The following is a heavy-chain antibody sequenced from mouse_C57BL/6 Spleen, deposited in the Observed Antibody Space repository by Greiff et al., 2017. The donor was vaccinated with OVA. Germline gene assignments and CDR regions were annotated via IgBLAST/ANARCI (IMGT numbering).Heavy chain of an antibody. CDR1: GFTFTDYY. D-gene: IGHD4-1*02. V-gene: IGHV7-3*01. J-gene: IGHJ3*01. Sequence: EVQLVESGGGLVQPGGSLSLSCAASGFTFTDYYMSWVRQPPGKALEWLGFIRNKANGYTTEYSASVKGRFTISRDNSQSILYLQMNALRAEDSATYYCARPQLGLWFAYWGQGTLVTVSA. CDR3: ARPQLGLWFAY. CDR2: IRNKANGYTT.